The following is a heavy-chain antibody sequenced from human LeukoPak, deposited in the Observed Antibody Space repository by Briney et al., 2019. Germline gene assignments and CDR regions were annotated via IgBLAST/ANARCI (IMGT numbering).Heavy chain of an antibody. CDR2: IYSGGST. CDR1: GFTVSSNY. CDR3: ARDWVAVAGYENWFDP. V-gene: IGHV3-66*01. J-gene: IGHJ5*02. Sequence: PGGSLRLSCAASGFTVSSNYMNWVRQAPGEGLEWVSVIYSGGSTIYADSVKGRFTISRDSSKNTLYLQMNSLRAEDTAVYYCARDWVAVAGYENWFDPWGQGTLVTVSS. D-gene: IGHD6-19*01.